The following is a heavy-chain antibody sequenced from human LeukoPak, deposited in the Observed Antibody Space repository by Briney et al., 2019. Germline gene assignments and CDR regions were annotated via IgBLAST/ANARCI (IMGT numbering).Heavy chain of an antibody. D-gene: IGHD5-18*01. CDR1: GFNFVNYW. CDR2: MNQDGSEK. Sequence: PGGSLRLSCAASGFNFVNYWMHWVRQAPGRGLECVANMNQDGSEKNYGDSVQGRFTISRDNAKQSLYLQMNSLRAEDTAVYYCAKDFMGTAMDSWGQGTRVTVSS. V-gene: IGHV3-7*05. CDR3: AKDFMGTAMDS. J-gene: IGHJ4*02.